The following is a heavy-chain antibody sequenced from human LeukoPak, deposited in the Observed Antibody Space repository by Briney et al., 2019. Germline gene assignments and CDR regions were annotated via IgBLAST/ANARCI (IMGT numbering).Heavy chain of an antibody. CDR1: GFSINTYT. Sequence: GGSLRLSCDVSGFSINTYTMYWVRHAPGQGLEWVSGIRNSDGMTYYADSVRGRFTISRDNSKNTLYLQMNSLRAEDTAVYYCAKSGLNRFDYWGQGTLITVSS. CDR3: AKSGLNRFDY. CDR2: IRNSDGMT. J-gene: IGHJ4*02. V-gene: IGHV3-23*01. D-gene: IGHD2-15*01.